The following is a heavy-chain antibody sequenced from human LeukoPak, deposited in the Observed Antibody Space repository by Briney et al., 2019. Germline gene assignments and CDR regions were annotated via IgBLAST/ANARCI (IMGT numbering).Heavy chain of an antibody. V-gene: IGHV1-2*02. CDR1: GYTFSGYY. J-gene: IGHJ3*02. CDR3: ASGFMGYDRSGYYDDAFDI. D-gene: IGHD3-22*01. Sequence: ASVKVSCKASGYTFSGYYIHWVRQAPGHGLEWMGWINPNSGGTNYAQKFQGRVAMTRDTSISTAYMELSRLRSDDTAVYYCASGFMGYDRSGYYDDAFDIWGQGTMVTVSS. CDR2: INPNSGGT.